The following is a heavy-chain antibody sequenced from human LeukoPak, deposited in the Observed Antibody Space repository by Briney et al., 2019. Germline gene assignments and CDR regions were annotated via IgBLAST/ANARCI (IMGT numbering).Heavy chain of an antibody. V-gene: IGHV3-33*01. Sequence: GGSLRLSCAASGFTFSSYGMHWVRQAPGKGLEWVAVIWYDGSNKYYADSVKGRFTISRDNSKNTLYLQMNSLRAEDTAVYNCARDAYYYDSSGYFVHWGQGTLVTVSS. CDR2: IWYDGSNK. CDR3: ARDAYYYDSSGYFVH. D-gene: IGHD3-22*01. J-gene: IGHJ4*02. CDR1: GFTFSSYG.